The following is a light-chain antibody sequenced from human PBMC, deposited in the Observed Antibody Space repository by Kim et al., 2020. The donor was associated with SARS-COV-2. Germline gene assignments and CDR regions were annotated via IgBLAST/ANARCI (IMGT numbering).Light chain of an antibody. CDR3: SSYSSSDIVL. CDR1: SSDVGGYNS. J-gene: IGLJ2*01. V-gene: IGLV2-14*04. Sequence: GQSISISCTGTSSDVGGYNSVSWFQQHPGNAHKFIIYDVTKRPSGGSNRFSGSKSGNTASLTISGLQTDDEADYYCSSYSSSDIVLFGGGTQLTVL. CDR2: DVT.